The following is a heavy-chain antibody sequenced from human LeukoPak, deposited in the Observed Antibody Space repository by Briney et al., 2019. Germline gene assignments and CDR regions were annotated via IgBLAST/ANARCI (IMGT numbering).Heavy chain of an antibody. Sequence: SETLSLTCAVYGGSFSGYYWSWIRQPPGRGLEWIGEINHSGSTNYNPSLKSRVTISVDTSKNQFSLKLSSVTAADTAVYYCASRSNIVVVPAANPFGYWGQGTLVTVSS. V-gene: IGHV4-34*01. CDR1: GGSFSGYY. J-gene: IGHJ4*02. CDR2: INHSGST. D-gene: IGHD2-2*01. CDR3: ASRSNIVVVPAANPFGY.